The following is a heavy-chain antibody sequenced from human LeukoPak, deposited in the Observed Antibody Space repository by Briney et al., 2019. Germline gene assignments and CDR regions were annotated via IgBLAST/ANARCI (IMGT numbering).Heavy chain of an antibody. V-gene: IGHV1-69*01. CDR3: ARVTNNDSSGYYYYGMDV. Sequence: SVKVSCKASGGTFSSYAISWVRQAPGQGLEWMGGIIPIFGTANYAQKFQGRVMITADESTSTAYMELSSLRYEDTAVYYCARVTNNDSSGYYYYGMDVWGQGTTVTVSS. D-gene: IGHD3-22*01. J-gene: IGHJ6*02. CDR1: GGTFSSYA. CDR2: IIPIFGTA.